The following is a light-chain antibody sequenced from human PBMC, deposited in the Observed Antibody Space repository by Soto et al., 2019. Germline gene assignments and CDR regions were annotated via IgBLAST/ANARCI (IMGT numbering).Light chain of an antibody. CDR2: DAS. J-gene: IGKJ4*01. V-gene: IGKV3-11*01. CDR3: QQRSNR. CDR1: QSVSRS. Sequence: EIVLTQSPATLSLSPGDRAVLSCRASQSVSRSLTWYQRKPGQAPRLLIYDASTRATGIPRRFSGSGSGTDFTLTISSLEPEDFAVYYCQQRSNRFGGGTKVDIK.